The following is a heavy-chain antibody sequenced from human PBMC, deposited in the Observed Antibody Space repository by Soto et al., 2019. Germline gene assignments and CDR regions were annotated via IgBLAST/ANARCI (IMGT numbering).Heavy chain of an antibody. CDR2: ISGSGGST. CDR3: AKVEGFSSGWSPY. V-gene: IGHV3-23*01. J-gene: IGHJ4*02. CDR1: GFTFTNYA. Sequence: EVQLLESGGDLVQPGGSLRLSCAASGFTFTNYAMNWVRQAPGKGLECVSTISGSGGSTLYADSVKGRFTISRDNSRNTVYLQMNSLRAADTAVYYCAKVEGFSSGWSPYWGQGTLVTVSS. D-gene: IGHD6-19*01.